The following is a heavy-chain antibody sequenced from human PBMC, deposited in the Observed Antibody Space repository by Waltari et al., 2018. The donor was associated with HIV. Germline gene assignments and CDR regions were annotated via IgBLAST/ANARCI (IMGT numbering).Heavy chain of an antibody. CDR2: ILSDGKNK. J-gene: IGHJ1*01. Sequence: QVQLVESGGGVVQPGRSLRLSCTASGFTFSSSGIHWVRQGPGKGWEWVAVILSDGKNKHYAESVKGRFTISRDNSKNTVFLQMNSLRPEDTAMYYCAKSEYSGWFLSDEYFQYWGQGTLVSVSS. D-gene: IGHD6-19*01. CDR1: GFTFSSSG. CDR3: AKSEYSGWFLSDEYFQY. V-gene: IGHV3-30*18.